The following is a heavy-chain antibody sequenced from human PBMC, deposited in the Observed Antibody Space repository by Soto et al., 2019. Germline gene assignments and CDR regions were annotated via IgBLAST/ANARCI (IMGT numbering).Heavy chain of an antibody. V-gene: IGHV3-7*01. CDR1: GFTFSSYW. CDR3: AREDCSSTSCYYRYYYYYMDV. D-gene: IGHD2-2*01. J-gene: IGHJ6*03. Sequence: GESLKISCAASGFTFSSYWMSWVRQAPGKGLEWVANIKQDGSEKYYVDSVKGRFTISRDNAKNSLYLQMNSLRAEDTAVYYCAREDCSSTSCYYRYYYYYMDVWGKGTTVTVSS. CDR2: IKQDGSEK.